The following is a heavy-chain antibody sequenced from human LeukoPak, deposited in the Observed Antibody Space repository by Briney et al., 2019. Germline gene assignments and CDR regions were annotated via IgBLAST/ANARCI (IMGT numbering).Heavy chain of an antibody. V-gene: IGHV4-31*11. J-gene: IGHJ4*02. D-gene: IGHD3-16*01. CDR2: IYYSGST. Sequence: SETLSLTCAVSGGSISSGGYSWSWIRQHPGKGLEWIGYIYYSGSTYYNPSLKSRVTISVDTSKNQFSLKLSSVTAADTAVYYCARDPRRYYFDYWGQGTLVTVSS. CDR3: ARDPRRYYFDY. CDR1: GGSISSGGYS.